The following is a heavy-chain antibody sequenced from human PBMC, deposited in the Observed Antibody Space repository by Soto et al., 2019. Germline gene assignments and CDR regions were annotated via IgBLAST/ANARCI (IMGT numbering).Heavy chain of an antibody. J-gene: IGHJ3*02. D-gene: IGHD5-12*01. CDR1: GYTFISYG. V-gene: IGHV1-18*01. CDR3: ASDQTKWLTDAFDI. CDR2: ISPYNGNT. Sequence: HVRLVQSGAEVRKPGASLKVSCKASGYTFISYGVSWVRQAPGKGRVWLGWISPYNGNTNYEQKFQGTITMTTDTPTSTVYMELGSLRTDDTAAYYCASDQTKWLTDAFDIWGQGTMVVVSS.